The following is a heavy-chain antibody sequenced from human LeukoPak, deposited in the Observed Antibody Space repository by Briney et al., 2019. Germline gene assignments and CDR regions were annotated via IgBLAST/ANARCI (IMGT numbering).Heavy chain of an antibody. CDR2: IYPGDSDT. Sequence: GESLKISCKDAEYCFTSYCVGWVRRMPGKGLEWMGIIYPGDSDTRYSPSFQGQVTFSAAKSTTTAYLQCNTTKASATSSYYSASARGIALPGYFDYWGQGTLVTVSS. D-gene: IGHD6-19*01. V-gene: IGHV5-51*01. J-gene: IGHJ4*02. CDR3: ASARGIALPGYFDY. CDR1: EYCFTSYC.